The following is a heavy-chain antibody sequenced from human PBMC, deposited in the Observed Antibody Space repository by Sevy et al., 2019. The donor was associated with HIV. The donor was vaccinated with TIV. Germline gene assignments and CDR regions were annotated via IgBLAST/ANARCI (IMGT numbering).Heavy chain of an antibody. D-gene: IGHD3-22*01. CDR2: IYYSGST. CDR3: ASLSGLGLSHYDSSGYANWYFDL. V-gene: IGHV4-39*01. Sequence: SENLSLTCTVSGGSISSSSYYWGWIRQPPGKGLEWIGSIYYSGSTYYNPSLKSRVTISVDTSKNQFSLKLSSVTAADTAVYYCASLSGLGLSHYDSSGYANWYFDLWGRGTLVTVSS. CDR1: GGSISSSSYY. J-gene: IGHJ2*01.